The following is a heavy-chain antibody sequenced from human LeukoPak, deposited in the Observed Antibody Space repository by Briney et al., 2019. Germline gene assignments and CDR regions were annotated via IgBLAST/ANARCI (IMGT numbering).Heavy chain of an antibody. Sequence: SETLSLTCTVSGGSISSHYWSWIRQPPGKGLEWIGYIYYSGSTNYNPSLKSRVTISVDTSKNQFSLKVSSVTAADTAVYYCARSPYSSGWYGYFDLWGHGTLVTVSS. CDR3: ARSPYSSGWYGYFDL. J-gene: IGHJ2*01. V-gene: IGHV4-59*11. CDR2: IYYSGST. D-gene: IGHD6-19*01. CDR1: GGSISSHY.